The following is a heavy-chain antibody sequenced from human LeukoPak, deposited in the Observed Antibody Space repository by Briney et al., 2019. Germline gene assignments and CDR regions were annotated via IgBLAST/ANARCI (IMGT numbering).Heavy chain of an antibody. CDR1: GYTFTSYD. J-gene: IGHJ3*01. CDR3: ARGKRLYSSSWSALPFDF. CDR2: VNPNSGYT. Sequence: ASVKVSCKASGYTFTSYDINWVRQATGQGLEWMGWVNPNSGYTGYTQKFQGRVTLTRDTSISTAYMELRSLRSEDTAVYYCARGKRLYSSSWSALPFDFWGQGTMLTVSS. D-gene: IGHD6-13*01. V-gene: IGHV1-8*01.